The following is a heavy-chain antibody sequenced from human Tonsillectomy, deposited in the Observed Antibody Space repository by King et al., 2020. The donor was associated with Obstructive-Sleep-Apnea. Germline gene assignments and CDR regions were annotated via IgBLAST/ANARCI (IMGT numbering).Heavy chain of an antibody. CDR3: ARGSMVRGVMGDY. J-gene: IGHJ4*02. D-gene: IGHD3-10*01. CDR1: GGSFSGYY. V-gene: IGHV4-34*01. CDR2: INHSGST. Sequence: HVQLQQWGAGLLKPSETLSLTCAVYGGSFSGYYWSWIRQPPGKGLEWIGEINHSGSTNYNPSLKSRVTISVDTSKNQFSLKLSSVTAADTAVYYCARGSMVRGVMGDYWGQGTLVTVSS.